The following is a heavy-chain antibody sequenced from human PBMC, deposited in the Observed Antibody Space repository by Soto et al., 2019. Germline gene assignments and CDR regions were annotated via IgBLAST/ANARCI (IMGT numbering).Heavy chain of an antibody. V-gene: IGHV1-46*03. Sequence: EASVKVSCKASGYTFTSYYMHWVRQAPGQGLEWMGIINPSGGSTSYAQKFQGRVTMTRDTSTSTVYMELSSLRSEDTAVYYCARNSGTSFGSWSNYYDGMDVCGQGTTVTGSS. CDR1: GYTFTSYY. CDR3: ARNSGTSFGSWSNYYDGMDV. J-gene: IGHJ6*01. CDR2: INPSGGST. D-gene: IGHD1-1*01.